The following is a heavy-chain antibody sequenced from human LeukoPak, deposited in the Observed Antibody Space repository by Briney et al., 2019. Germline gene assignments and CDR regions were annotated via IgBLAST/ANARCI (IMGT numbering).Heavy chain of an antibody. D-gene: IGHD2-2*02. V-gene: IGHV5-51*01. Sequence: GESLKISCKGSGYSFSNFWIGWVRQMPGKGLEWMGIIYPGDSDTRYSPSFQGQVTISADKSISTAYLQWSSLKASDTAMYYCARRNYCSSTSCYNYFDYWGQGTLVTVSS. J-gene: IGHJ4*02. CDR1: GYSFSNFW. CDR3: ARRNYCSSTSCYNYFDY. CDR2: IYPGDSDT.